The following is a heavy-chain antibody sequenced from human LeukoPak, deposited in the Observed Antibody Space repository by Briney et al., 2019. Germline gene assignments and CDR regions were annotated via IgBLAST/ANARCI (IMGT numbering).Heavy chain of an antibody. J-gene: IGHJ3*01. D-gene: IGHD3-10*01. CDR1: GFIFNTFW. V-gene: IGHV3-7*03. Sequence: GSVRLSCAASGFIFNTFWMNWVRLTPGKGLEWVAKINQDGSDMYYVDSVKGRFFVSRDNARNLVYLQMNSLRVDDTAVYYCARDFPGIGRGTFDFWGQGTIIIVSS. CDR3: ARDFPGIGRGTFDF. CDR2: INQDGSDM.